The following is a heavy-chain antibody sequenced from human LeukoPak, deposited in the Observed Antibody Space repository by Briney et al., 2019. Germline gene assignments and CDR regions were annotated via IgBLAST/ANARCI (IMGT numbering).Heavy chain of an antibody. CDR3: ARRTDYDFWSALDN. J-gene: IGHJ4*02. CDR2: INHSGSTT. D-gene: IGHD3-3*01. V-gene: IGHV4-34*01. Sequence: PSETLSLTCAVYGGSFSGYYWSWIRQPPGKGLEWIGEINHSGSTTNYNPSLKSRVTISVDTSKNQFSLKLSSVTAADTAVYYCARRTDYDFWSALDNWGQGTLVTVSS. CDR1: GGSFSGYY.